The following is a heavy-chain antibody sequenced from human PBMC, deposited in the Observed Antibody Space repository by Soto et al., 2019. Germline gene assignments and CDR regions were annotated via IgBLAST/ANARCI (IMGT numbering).Heavy chain of an antibody. CDR3: GKRNGSGQRGYWFDP. Sequence: GGSLRLSCAASGFTFSGSGIHWVRQASGKGLEWVGRIRTKTNNYATAYAASVKGRFTISRDSSKNTLYLQMNNLRAEDTAVYYCGKRNGSGQRGYWFDPWGQGTLVTVSS. D-gene: IGHD3-10*01. CDR1: GFTFSGSG. J-gene: IGHJ5*02. CDR2: IRTKTNNYAT. V-gene: IGHV3-73*01.